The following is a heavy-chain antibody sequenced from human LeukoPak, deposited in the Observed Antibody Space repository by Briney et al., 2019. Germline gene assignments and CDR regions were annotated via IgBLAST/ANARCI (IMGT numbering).Heavy chain of an antibody. CDR2: INHSGST. CDR1: GGSFSGYY. V-gene: IGHV4-34*01. D-gene: IGHD2-15*01. CDR3: ARGLTDSYFDY. J-gene: IGHJ4*02. Sequence: SETLSLTCAVYGGSFSGYYWSWIRQPPGKGLEWIGEINHSGSTNYNPSLKSRVTISVDTSKNQFSLKLSSVTAADTAVYYCARGLTDSYFDYWGQETLVTVSS.